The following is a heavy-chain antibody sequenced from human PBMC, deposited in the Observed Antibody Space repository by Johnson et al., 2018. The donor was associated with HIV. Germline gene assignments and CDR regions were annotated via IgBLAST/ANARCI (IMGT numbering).Heavy chain of an antibody. CDR1: GFTFSNYY. CDR2: ISGSGSTT. V-gene: IGHV3-11*04. Sequence: QVQLVESGGGLVKPGGSLRLSCAASGFTFSNYYMNWIRQAPGKGLEWVSYISGSGSTTYYAEFVKGRFTISRDNAKNSLFLQMNSLRAEDTAVYYCARDDSKGDAFDIWGQGTMVTVSS. D-gene: IGHD3-22*01. J-gene: IGHJ3*02. CDR3: ARDDSKGDAFDI.